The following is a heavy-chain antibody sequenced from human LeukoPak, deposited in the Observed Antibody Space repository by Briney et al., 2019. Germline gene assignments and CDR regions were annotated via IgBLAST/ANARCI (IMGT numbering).Heavy chain of an antibody. J-gene: IGHJ4*02. CDR3: ATPGLGATTVVDY. Sequence: AGGSLRLSCAASGFTFSSYSMNWVRQAPGKGLEWVSYISSSSSTIYYADSVKGRFTISSDNAKNSLYLQMNSLRAEDTAVYYCATPGLGATTVVDYWGQGTLVTVSS. V-gene: IGHV3-48*01. D-gene: IGHD1-26*01. CDR2: ISSSSSTI. CDR1: GFTFSSYS.